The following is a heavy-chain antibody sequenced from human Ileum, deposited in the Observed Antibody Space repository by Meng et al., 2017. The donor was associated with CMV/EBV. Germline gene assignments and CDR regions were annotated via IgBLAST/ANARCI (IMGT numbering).Heavy chain of an antibody. J-gene: IGHJ4*02. CDR1: GFTFSSYW. CDR3: ARAGDYRFEY. CDR2: INTDGTTT. V-gene: IGHV3-74*01. D-gene: IGHD4-17*01. Sequence: GESLKISCAASGFTFSSYWMHWVHQDQEKGLVWVSRINTDGTTTNYADSVRGRFTISRDDARNTVYLEMSSLRAEDTAVYYCARAGDYRFEYWGQGTLVTVSS.